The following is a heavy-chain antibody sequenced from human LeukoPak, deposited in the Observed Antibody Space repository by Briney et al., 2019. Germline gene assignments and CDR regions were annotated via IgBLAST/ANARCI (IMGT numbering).Heavy chain of an antibody. CDR3: ASERAYCGGDCYPANLYYFDY. J-gene: IGHJ4*02. CDR1: GYTFTGYY. Sequence: ASVKVSCKASGYTFTGYYMHWVRQAPGQGLEGMGWINPNSGGTNYAQKFQGRVTMTRDTSISTVYMELSRLRSDDTAVYYCASERAYCGGDCYPANLYYFDYWGQGTLVTVSS. V-gene: IGHV1-2*02. CDR2: INPNSGGT. D-gene: IGHD2-21*01.